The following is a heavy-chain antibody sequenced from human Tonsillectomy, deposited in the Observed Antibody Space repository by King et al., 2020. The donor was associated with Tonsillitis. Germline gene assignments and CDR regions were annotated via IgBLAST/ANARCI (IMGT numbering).Heavy chain of an antibody. CDR3: AKDSRRYCSSTSCKYYYYYYYMDV. CDR1: GFTFSSYA. Sequence: VQLVESGGGLVQPGGSLRLSCAASGFTFSSYAMSWVRQAPGKGLEGVSAISGSGWRTYYADSGKGRLTISRDNSKNTLYLQMNSLRAEETAVYYCAKDSRRYCSSTSCKYYYYYYYMDVWGKGTTVTVSS. J-gene: IGHJ6*03. D-gene: IGHD2-2*01. V-gene: IGHV3-23*04. CDR2: ISGSGWRT.